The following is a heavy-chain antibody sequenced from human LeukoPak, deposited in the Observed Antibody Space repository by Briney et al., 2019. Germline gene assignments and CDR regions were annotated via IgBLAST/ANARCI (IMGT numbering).Heavy chain of an antibody. Sequence: PGGSLRLSCAASGFTFSTYVMSWVRQAPGKGLEWVSAISGSGGSTYYADSVKGRFTISRDNSKNTLYLQMNSLGADDTAVYYCAKANWRYFDYWGQGTLVTVSS. CDR3: AKANWRYFDY. CDR1: GFTFSTYV. J-gene: IGHJ4*02. D-gene: IGHD1-1*01. V-gene: IGHV3-23*01. CDR2: ISGSGGST.